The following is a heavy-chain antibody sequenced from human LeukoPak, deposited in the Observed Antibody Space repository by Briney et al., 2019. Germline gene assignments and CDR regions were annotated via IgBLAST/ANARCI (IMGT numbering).Heavy chain of an antibody. CDR1: GYSISSCYY. Sequence: SETLSLTCAVSGYSISSCYYWGWIRQPPRRGREGIGRIYHGGGTYYNQSPKRRGTISLDMSKNQFSLKLTSVTAADTAVYYCTRDYYCGGDCFDPDFDYWGQGTLVTVSS. V-gene: IGHV4-38-2*02. J-gene: IGHJ4*02. CDR2: IYHGGGT. CDR3: TRDYYCGGDCFDPDFDY. D-gene: IGHD2-21*02.